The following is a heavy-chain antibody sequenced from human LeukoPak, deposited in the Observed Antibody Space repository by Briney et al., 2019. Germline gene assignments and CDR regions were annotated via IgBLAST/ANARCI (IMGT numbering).Heavy chain of an antibody. D-gene: IGHD2-15*01. CDR3: ANLVGYCSGGSCGSDY. V-gene: IGHV3-23*01. Sequence: PGGSLRPSCAASGFTFSSYAMSWVRQAPGKGLEWVSAISGSGGSTYYADSVKGRFTISRDNSKNTLYLQMNSLRAEDTAVYYCANLVGYCSGGSCGSDYWGQGTLVTVSS. CDR1: GFTFSSYA. J-gene: IGHJ4*02. CDR2: ISGSGGST.